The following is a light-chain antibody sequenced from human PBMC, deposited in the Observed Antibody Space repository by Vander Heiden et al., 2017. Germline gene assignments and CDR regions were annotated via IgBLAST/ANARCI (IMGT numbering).Light chain of an antibody. CDR1: NSNIGNNY. J-gene: IGLJ3*02. CDR2: ENN. CDR3: GTWDSSRGGV. V-gene: IGLV1-51*02. Sequence: VLTQPPSLSAAPGQKVTISCSGSNSNIGNNYVYWYQQLPGTAPKLLIYENNKRPSGIPDRFSGSKSGTSATLGITGLQTGDEADYYCGTWDSSRGGVFGGGTKLTAL.